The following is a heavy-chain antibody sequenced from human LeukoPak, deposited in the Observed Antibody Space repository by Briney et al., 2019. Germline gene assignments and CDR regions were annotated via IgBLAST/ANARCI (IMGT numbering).Heavy chain of an antibody. V-gene: IGHV3-74*01. CDR3: AREGGHSGYDNTGFEY. D-gene: IGHD5-12*01. J-gene: IGHJ4*02. Sequence: GGSLRLSCAASGFTFTNYWMHWVRQAPGKGLVWVSRVNSDGSVMYYADFVKGRFTISRDNAKNTLYLRISSLRADDTAVYYCAREGGHSGYDNTGFEYWGQGNLVTVAS. CDR2: VNSDGSVM. CDR1: GFTFTNYW.